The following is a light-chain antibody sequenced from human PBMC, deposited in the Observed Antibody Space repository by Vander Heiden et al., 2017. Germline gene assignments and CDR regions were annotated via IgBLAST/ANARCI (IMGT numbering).Light chain of an antibody. J-gene: IGKJ1*01. Sequence: TVLTQSPGTLSLSPGQRATLSCRASLRVSSSYLAWYQQKPGHAPRLLIYGASSRATGIPDRFSGSGSGTDFTLTISRLEPEDFAVYYCQQYGSSSWTFGQGTKVEIK. CDR1: LRVSSSY. V-gene: IGKV3-20*01. CDR2: GAS. CDR3: QQYGSSSWT.